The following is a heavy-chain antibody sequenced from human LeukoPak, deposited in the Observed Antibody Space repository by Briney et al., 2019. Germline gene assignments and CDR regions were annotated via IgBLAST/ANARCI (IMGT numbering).Heavy chain of an antibody. D-gene: IGHD3-16*02. CDR3: ARDLGITFGGVIVYYYYGMDV. Sequence: HAGGSLRLSCTASGFTFSSYSMNWVRQAPGKGLEWVSYISSSSSTIYYADSVKGRFTISRDNAKNSLYLQMNSLRDEDTAVYYCARDLGITFGGVIVYYYYGMDVWGRGTTVTVSS. V-gene: IGHV3-48*02. CDR2: ISSSSSTI. J-gene: IGHJ6*02. CDR1: GFTFSSYS.